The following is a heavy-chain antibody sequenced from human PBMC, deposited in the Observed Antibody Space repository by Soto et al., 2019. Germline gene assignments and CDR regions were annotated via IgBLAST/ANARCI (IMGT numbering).Heavy chain of an antibody. CDR3: AREAYYAFWSGPTTLGMDV. Sequence: QVQLVQSGAEVKKPGASVKVSCKASGYTFTSYAMHWVRQAPGQRLEWMGWINAGNGNTKYSQKFQGRVTITRDTSASTAYMELSSLRSEDTAVYYCAREAYYAFWSGPTTLGMDVWGQGTTVTVSS. V-gene: IGHV1-3*01. CDR2: INAGNGNT. J-gene: IGHJ6*02. CDR1: GYTFTSYA. D-gene: IGHD3-3*01.